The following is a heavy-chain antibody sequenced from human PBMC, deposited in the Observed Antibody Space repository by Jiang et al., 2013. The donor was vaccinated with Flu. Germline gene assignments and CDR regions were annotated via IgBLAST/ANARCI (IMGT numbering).Heavy chain of an antibody. CDR2: IYYSGST. D-gene: IGHD3-22*01. J-gene: IGHJ4*02. V-gene: IGHV4-59*01. CDR1: GGSISSYY. CDR3: ARASSGYYLFDY. Sequence: LLKPSETLSLTCTVSGGSISSYYWSWIRQPPGKGLEWIGYIYYSGSTNYNPSLKSRVTISVDTSKNQFSLKLSSVTAADTAVYYCARASSGYYLFDYWGQGTLVTVSS.